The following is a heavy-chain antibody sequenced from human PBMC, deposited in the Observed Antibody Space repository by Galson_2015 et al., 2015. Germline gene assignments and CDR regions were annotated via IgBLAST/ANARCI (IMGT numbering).Heavy chain of an antibody. CDR1: GFTFSRFG. V-gene: IGHV3-33*01. D-gene: IGHD6-19*01. CDR3: ATGNFLAVAGIYFDH. CDR2: IWSDGSKK. J-gene: IGHJ4*02. Sequence: SLRLSCAASGFTFSRFGMHWVRQAPGKGLEWLTIIWSDGSKKDYADSVKGRFTISRDNSNNTLYLPMNSLRAEDTAVYYCATGNFLAVAGIYFDHWGQGTLVTVSS.